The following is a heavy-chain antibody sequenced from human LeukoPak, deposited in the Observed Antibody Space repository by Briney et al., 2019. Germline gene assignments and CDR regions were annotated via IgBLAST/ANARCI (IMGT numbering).Heavy chain of an antibody. Sequence: GRSLRLSCAASGFTFSSYGMHWVRQAPGKGLEWVAVIWSDGSNKDYADSVKGRFTISRDNSKNTLYLEMNRLRAEDTAVYYCAKDRGATGSDWFDPWGQGTLVNVSS. D-gene: IGHD1-26*01. CDR2: IWSDGSNK. V-gene: IGHV3-33*06. CDR3: AKDRGATGSDWFDP. J-gene: IGHJ5*02. CDR1: GFTFSSYG.